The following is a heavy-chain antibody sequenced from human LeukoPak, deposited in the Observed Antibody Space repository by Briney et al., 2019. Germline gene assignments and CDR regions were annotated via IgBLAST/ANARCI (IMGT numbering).Heavy chain of an antibody. D-gene: IGHD3-22*01. V-gene: IGHV1-2*06. CDR3: AGEDNSSGYRPFDI. Sequence: ASVKVSCKASGYTFTGYYIHWVRQAPGQGLDWMGRINPNNGGTNYAQKFQGRVTMTRDMSMSTAYMELSRLRSDDAAVYYCAGEDNSSGYRPFDIWGQGTMVTVPS. J-gene: IGHJ3*02. CDR2: INPNNGGT. CDR1: GYTFTGYY.